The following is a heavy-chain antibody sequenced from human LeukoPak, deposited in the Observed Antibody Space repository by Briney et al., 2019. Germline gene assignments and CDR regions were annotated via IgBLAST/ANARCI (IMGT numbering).Heavy chain of an antibody. D-gene: IGHD2-15*01. CDR3: TRVDYYYYMDV. J-gene: IGHJ6*03. V-gene: IGHV3-73*01. CDR1: GFTFSGSA. CDR2: IRSKANSYAT. Sequence: GGSLRLSCAASGFTFSGSAMHWVRQASGKGLEWVGRIRSKANSYATAYAASVKGRFTISRDDSKNTAYLQMNSLKTEDTAVYYCTRVDYYYYMDVWGKGTTVTVSS.